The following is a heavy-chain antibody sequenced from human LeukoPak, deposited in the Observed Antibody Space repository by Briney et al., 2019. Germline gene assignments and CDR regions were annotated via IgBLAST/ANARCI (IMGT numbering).Heavy chain of an antibody. J-gene: IGHJ6*04. CDR2: FDPEDGET. CDR1: GYTLTELS. D-gene: IGHD2-15*01. Sequence: ASVKVSCKVSGYTLTELSMHWVRQAPGKGLEWMGGFDPEDGETIYAQKFQGRVTMTEDTSTDTAYMELSSPRSEDTAVYYCATDGSDCSGGSCYSYGMDVWGKGTTVTVSS. CDR3: ATDGSDCSGGSCYSYGMDV. V-gene: IGHV1-24*01.